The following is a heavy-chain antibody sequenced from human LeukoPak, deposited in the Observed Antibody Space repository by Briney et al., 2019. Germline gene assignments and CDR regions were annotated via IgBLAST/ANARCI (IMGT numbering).Heavy chain of an antibody. J-gene: IGHJ4*02. CDR3: ARGESAGYDSSGYYRQYYFDY. Sequence: SETLSLTCTASGGSISSSSYDWRSIRQPPGKGLERIGSIYYSESAYYNPSRKSRVTKSVDTSKNQFSLKLSSVTAADTAVYYCARGESAGYDSSGYYRQYYFDYWGQGTLVTVSS. CDR2: IYYSESA. V-gene: IGHV4-39*07. CDR1: GGSISSSSYD. D-gene: IGHD3-22*01.